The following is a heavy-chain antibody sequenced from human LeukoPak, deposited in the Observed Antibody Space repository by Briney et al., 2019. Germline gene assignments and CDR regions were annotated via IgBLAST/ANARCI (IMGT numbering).Heavy chain of an antibody. CDR1: GFTFSNYA. CDR2: ISGSGGST. J-gene: IGHJ4*02. CDR3: AKTRISGRFDY. V-gene: IGHV3-23*01. D-gene: IGHD3-3*02. Sequence: GGSLRLSCAASGFTFSNYAMTWVRQAPGKGLEWVSAISGSGGSTYYADSVKGRFTISRDNSKNTLYLQMNSLRAEDTAVYYCAKTRISGRFDYWGQGTLVTVSS.